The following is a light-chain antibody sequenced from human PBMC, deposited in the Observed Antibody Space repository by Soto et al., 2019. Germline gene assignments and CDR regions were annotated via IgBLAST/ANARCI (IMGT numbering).Light chain of an antibody. V-gene: IGLV2-14*01. CDR3: SSYASSSTQV. J-gene: IGLJ1*01. CDR2: DVS. CDR1: SSDVGGYNY. Sequence: QSVLTQPASVAGSPGQSITISCTGTSSDVGGYNYVSWYQQHPGKAPKLLVYDVSNRPSAVSNRFSGSKSGNTASLAISGLQAEDEADYYCSSYASSSTQVFGTGTKLTVL.